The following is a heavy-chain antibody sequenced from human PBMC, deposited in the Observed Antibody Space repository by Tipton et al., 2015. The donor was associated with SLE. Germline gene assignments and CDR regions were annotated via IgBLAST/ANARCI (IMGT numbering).Heavy chain of an antibody. CDR1: GGSISGNNYY. CDR2: IYYSGST. J-gene: IGHJ4*02. D-gene: IGHD3-16*01. CDR3: ARSMFTTKRVFDY. Sequence: TLSLTCSVSGGSISGNNYYWGWIRQPPGKGLEWIGSIYYSGSTFYNPSLKSRVEISVDTSKNQFSLNVSSVTAADTAVYYCARSMFTTKRVFDYWGQGTLVTVSS. V-gene: IGHV4-39*01.